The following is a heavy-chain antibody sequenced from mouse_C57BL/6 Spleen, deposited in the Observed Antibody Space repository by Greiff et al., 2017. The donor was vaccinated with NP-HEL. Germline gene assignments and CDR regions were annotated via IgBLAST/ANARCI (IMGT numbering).Heavy chain of an antibody. D-gene: IGHD2-4*01. Sequence: EVKLMESGGGLVKPGGSLKLSCAASGFTFSDYGMHWVRQAPEKGLEWVAYISSGSSTIYYADTVKGRFTISRDNAKNTLFLQMTSLRSEDTAMYDCARRATMITSYWYFDVWGTGTTVTVSS. CDR3: ARRATMITSYWYFDV. CDR1: GFTFSDYG. V-gene: IGHV5-17*01. CDR2: ISSGSSTI. J-gene: IGHJ1*03.